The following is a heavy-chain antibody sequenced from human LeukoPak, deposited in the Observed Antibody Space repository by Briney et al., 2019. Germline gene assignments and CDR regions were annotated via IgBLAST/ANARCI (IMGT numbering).Heavy chain of an antibody. Sequence: GGSLRLSCAASGFTFSSYAMYWVRQAPAKGLEYVSGFSSNGGSTNYAKSLQGRFTISRDNSKNTLYLQMGSLRAEDMAVYYCARGGGYNWNWGYAFDIWGQGTMVTVSS. CDR3: ARGGGYNWNWGYAFDI. J-gene: IGHJ3*02. CDR2: FSSNGGST. CDR1: GFTFSSYA. V-gene: IGHV3-64*01. D-gene: IGHD1-7*01.